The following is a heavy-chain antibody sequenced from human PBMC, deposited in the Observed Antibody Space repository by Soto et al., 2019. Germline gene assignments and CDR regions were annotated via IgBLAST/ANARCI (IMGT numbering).Heavy chain of an antibody. CDR3: ARDDSSSLYYCDY. D-gene: IGHD6-13*01. CDR1: GFTVSSNY. V-gene: IGHV3-66*01. CDR2: IYSGGST. J-gene: IGHJ4*02. Sequence: EVQLVESGGGLVQPGGSLRLSCAASGFTVSSNYMSWVRQAPGKGLEWVSVIYSGGSTYYADSVKGRFTISRDNSKNTLYLQMNSLRAEDTAVYYCARDDSSSLYYCDYWGQGTLVTVTS.